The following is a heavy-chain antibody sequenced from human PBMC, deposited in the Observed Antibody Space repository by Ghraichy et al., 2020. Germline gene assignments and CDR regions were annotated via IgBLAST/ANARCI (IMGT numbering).Heavy chain of an antibody. Sequence: GESLNISCAASGFSFSSFAMTWVRQPPGKGLQWVSIISGTDSRTYYADSVRGRFTISRDNSRNTLYLQMNSLRAEDTAVYYCAKTDSSGDFDFWSGYFPLDFWGLGTLVTVSS. CDR3: AKTDSSGDFDFWSGYFPLDF. CDR1: GFSFSSFA. J-gene: IGHJ4*02. V-gene: IGHV3-23*01. CDR2: ISGTDSRT. D-gene: IGHD3-3*01.